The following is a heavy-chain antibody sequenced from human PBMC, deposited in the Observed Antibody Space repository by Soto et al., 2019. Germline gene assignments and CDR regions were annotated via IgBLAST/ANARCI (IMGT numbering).Heavy chain of an antibody. CDR1: GFPFDTYG. D-gene: IGHD5-18*01. CDR3: ARVNHGYYLYYFYGMDV. Sequence: LRLPCAASGFPFDTYGIHGVRHAPGKGLEWGALISYEGSNKYYSDSVKGLDTISRDNSKSTLFLHMNSLRVEDTGVYYCARVNHGYYLYYFYGMDVWGQGTSVTVSS. V-gene: IGHV3-30-3*01. J-gene: IGHJ6*02. CDR2: ISYEGSNK.